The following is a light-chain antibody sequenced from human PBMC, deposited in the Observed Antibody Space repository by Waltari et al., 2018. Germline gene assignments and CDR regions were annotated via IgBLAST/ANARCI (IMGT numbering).Light chain of an antibody. V-gene: IGKV1-5*03. CDR3: QHYMTYPVS. CDR2: KAS. J-gene: IGKJ2*03. Sequence: DIQMTQSPSTLSAFVGDRVTITCRASESISNLLAWYQQRPGKAPKVLIYKASSLESGVPSRFSGSGSGTEFTLTINSLQPDDFASYYCQHYMTYPVSFGQGTKLEIK. CDR1: ESISNL.